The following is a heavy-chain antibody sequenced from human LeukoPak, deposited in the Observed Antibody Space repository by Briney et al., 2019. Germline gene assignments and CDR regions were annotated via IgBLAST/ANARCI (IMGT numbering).Heavy chain of an antibody. D-gene: IGHD2-2*01. CDR3: ARDKVGSTVVVPAFDY. J-gene: IGHJ4*02. V-gene: IGHV3-21*01. CDR2: ISRSSSYI. CDR1: GFTFSSYT. Sequence: GGSLRLSCAASGFTFSSYTMNWVRQAPGKGLEWVSCISRSSSYIYYADSVKGRFTISRDNAKNSLYLQMSSLRAEDTAVYYCARDKVGSTVVVPAFDYWGQGTLVTVSS.